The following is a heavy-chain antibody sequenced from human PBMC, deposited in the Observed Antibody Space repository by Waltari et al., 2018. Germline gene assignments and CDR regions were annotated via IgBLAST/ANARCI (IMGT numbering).Heavy chain of an antibody. CDR1: GGTFSSYA. CDR2: IIPIFGTA. Sequence: QVQLVQSGAEVKKPGSSVKVSCKASGGTFSSYAISWVRQAPGQGLAWMGWIIPIFGTANYAQKFQGRVTITADESTSTAYMELSSLRSEDTAVYYCAREGGRIAAAGTCDYWGQGTLVTVSS. J-gene: IGHJ4*02. D-gene: IGHD6-13*01. CDR3: AREGGRIAAAGTCDY. V-gene: IGHV1-69*01.